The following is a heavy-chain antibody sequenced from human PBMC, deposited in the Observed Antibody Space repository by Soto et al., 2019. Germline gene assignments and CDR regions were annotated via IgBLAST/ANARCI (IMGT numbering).Heavy chain of an antibody. J-gene: IGHJ5*02. CDR1: GGSFSGYY. CDR3: ARGFRALLWFGELFGWFDP. D-gene: IGHD3-10*01. CDR2: INHSGST. Sequence: QVQLQQWGAGLLKPSETLSLTCAVYGGSFSGYYWSWIRQPPGKGLEWIGEINHSGSTNYNPSLTSRVTISVDTSKNQFSLKLSSVTAADTAVYYCARGFRALLWFGELFGWFDPWGQGTLVTVSS. V-gene: IGHV4-34*01.